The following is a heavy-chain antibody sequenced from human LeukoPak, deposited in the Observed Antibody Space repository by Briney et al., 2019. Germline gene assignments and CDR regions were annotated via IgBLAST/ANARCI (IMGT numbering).Heavy chain of an antibody. CDR1: GFTFSSYS. Sequence: PGGSLRLSCAASGFTFSSYSMNWVRQAPGKGLEWVSSISSSSSYIYYADSVKGRFTISRDNAKNSLYLQMNSLRAEDTAVYYCARGRGYSYGARPQLNWGQGTLVTVSS. CDR3: ARGRGYSYGARPQLN. CDR2: ISSSSSYI. D-gene: IGHD5-18*01. V-gene: IGHV3-21*01. J-gene: IGHJ4*02.